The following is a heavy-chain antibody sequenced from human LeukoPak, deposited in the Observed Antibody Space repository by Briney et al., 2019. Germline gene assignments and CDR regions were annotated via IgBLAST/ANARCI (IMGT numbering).Heavy chain of an antibody. CDR1: GYTFTGYY. CDR3: ARVVPAAIAFDY. V-gene: IGHV1-46*01. CDR2: IGGST. D-gene: IGHD2-2*01. J-gene: IGHJ4*02. Sequence: GASVKVSCKASGYTFTGYYMHWVRQAPGQGLEWMGIIGGSTNYAQKFQGRVTMTRDTSTSTAYMELRSLRSDDTAVYYCARVVPAAIAFDYWGQGTLVTVSS.